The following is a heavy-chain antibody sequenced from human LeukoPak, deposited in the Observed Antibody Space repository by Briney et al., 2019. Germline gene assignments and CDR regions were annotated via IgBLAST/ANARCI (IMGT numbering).Heavy chain of an antibody. D-gene: IGHD5-12*01. CDR1: GGSVNTHTYF. J-gene: IGHJ3*02. CDR3: ARYRAPYDLLSHAFDM. V-gene: IGHV4-61*02. Sequence: PSQTLSLTCTVSGGSVNTHTYFWNWVRQPAGKRLEWIGRIYSSGATEYNPSLHSRVTMSLDMSTNQFSLRLNSATASDTAVYYCARYRAPYDLLSHAFDMWGQGTMVTVSS. CDR2: IYSSGAT.